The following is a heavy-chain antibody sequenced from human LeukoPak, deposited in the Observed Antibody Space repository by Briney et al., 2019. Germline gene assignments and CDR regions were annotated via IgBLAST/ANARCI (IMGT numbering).Heavy chain of an antibody. CDR3: GRTWGYYFVY. CDR1: GGSISSSSYY. CDR2: IYYSGST. J-gene: IGHJ4*02. V-gene: IGHV4-39*07. D-gene: IGHD3-16*01. Sequence: SETLSLTCTVSGGSISSSSYYCGWIRQPPGKGLEWIGSIYYSGSTYYNPSLKSRVTISVDTSKNQFSLKLSSVTAADTAVYYCGRTWGYYFVYWGQGTLVTVSS.